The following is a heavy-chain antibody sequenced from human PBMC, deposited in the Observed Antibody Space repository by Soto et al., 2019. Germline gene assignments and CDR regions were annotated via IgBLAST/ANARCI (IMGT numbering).Heavy chain of an antibody. Sequence: QVQLVESGGGVVRPERSLRLSCAASGFTFSRQAMHWVRQAPGRGLEWVAVIWYHGIDKYYADSVKGRFTISRDNSKNTVYLQMNSLRGEDTAVYYCATGFLGLCTGGNCPLDYWGQGTLVTVSS. D-gene: IGHD2-15*01. CDR3: ATGFLGLCTGGNCPLDY. CDR2: IWYHGIDK. CDR1: GFTFSRQA. V-gene: IGHV3-33*01. J-gene: IGHJ4*02.